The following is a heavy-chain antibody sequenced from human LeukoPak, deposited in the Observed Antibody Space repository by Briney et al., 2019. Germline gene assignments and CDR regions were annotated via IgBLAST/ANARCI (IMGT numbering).Heavy chain of an antibody. Sequence: GASVKVSCKASGYTFTGYYMHWVRQAPGQGLEWMGWINPNSGGTNCAQKFQGRVTMTRDTSISTAYVELCRLRSDDTAVYYCARVPPPPNYDFWSGSLLYYFDYWGQGTLVTVSS. CDR1: GYTFTGYY. J-gene: IGHJ4*02. V-gene: IGHV1-2*02. CDR2: INPNSGGT. D-gene: IGHD3-3*01. CDR3: ARVPPPPNYDFWSGSLLYYFDY.